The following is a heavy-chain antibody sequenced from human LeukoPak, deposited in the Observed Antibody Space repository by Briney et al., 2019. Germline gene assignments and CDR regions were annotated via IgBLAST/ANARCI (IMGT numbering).Heavy chain of an antibody. Sequence: PSETLSLTCRVSGGSVSSGISYWSWIRQPPAEGLEWIAYISDSGGSDYNPSLRGRVTISLDTSKNQFSLRLTSVTAADTAVYCCARVPAAGTGPDYWGQGTLVTVSS. CDR3: ARVPAAGTGPDY. CDR1: GGSVSSGISY. CDR2: ISDSGGS. V-gene: IGHV4-61*01. D-gene: IGHD6-13*01. J-gene: IGHJ4*02.